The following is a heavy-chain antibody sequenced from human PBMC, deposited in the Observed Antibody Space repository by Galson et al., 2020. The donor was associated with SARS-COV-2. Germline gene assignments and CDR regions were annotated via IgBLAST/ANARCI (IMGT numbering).Heavy chain of an antibody. Sequence: METGGSLRLSCAASGFSVRSKYMSWVRQAPGKGLEWVSVIFSSGSTTYADSVWGRFTISRDTSKNMVSLQMNSLRNEDTAVYYCVRDDGTAPYDYWGPGTLVTVSS. CDR3: VRDDGTAPYDY. V-gene: IGHV3-53*05. CDR1: GFSVRSKY. D-gene: IGHD5-18*01. J-gene: IGHJ4*02. CDR2: IFSSGST.